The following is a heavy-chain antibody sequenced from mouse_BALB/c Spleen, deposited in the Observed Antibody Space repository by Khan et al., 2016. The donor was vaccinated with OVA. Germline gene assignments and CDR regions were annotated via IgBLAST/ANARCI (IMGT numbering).Heavy chain of an antibody. CDR3: ARVGPYHANCGAWFAY. CDR1: GYTFTSYT. V-gene: IGHV1-4*01. D-gene: IGHD2-10*01. J-gene: IGHJ3*01. CDR2: INPSNGYT. Sequence: QVQLQQSGAELARPGASVKMSCKASGYTFTSYTMHWVKQRPGQGLEWIGYINPSNGYTNYNQKFRDKATLTASKSSSTAYMQLSILTSEDSAVYYCARVGPYHANCGAWFAYWGQGTLVTVAA.